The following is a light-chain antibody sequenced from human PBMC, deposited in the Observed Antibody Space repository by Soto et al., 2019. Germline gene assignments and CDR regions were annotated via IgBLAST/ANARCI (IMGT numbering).Light chain of an antibody. Sequence: DIQMTQSPSTVSAYVGDGVTITCRASQSITTWLAWYQQRPGKAPKLLIYAASSLQSGVPSRFSGSGSGTEFTLIISSLQSEDSAVYYCQQYNSWLWTFGQGTKVDIK. V-gene: IGKV1-5*01. J-gene: IGKJ1*01. CDR3: QQYNSWLWT. CDR1: QSITTW. CDR2: AAS.